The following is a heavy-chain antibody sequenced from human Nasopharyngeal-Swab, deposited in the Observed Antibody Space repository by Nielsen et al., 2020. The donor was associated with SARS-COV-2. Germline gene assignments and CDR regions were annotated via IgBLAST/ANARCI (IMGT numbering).Heavy chain of an antibody. J-gene: IGHJ6*03. CDR2: FYSTETP. V-gene: IGHV4-59*02. CDR3: VRYHYLDV. CDR1: GASVSDYY. Sequence: SETLSLTCTVSGASVSDYYWSWVRQPPGKGLEWLGSFYSTETPDYNPSLNSRVVMSIDTSKNQLSLRLTSVTAADTAVYYCVRYHYLDVWSKGTTVTVSS.